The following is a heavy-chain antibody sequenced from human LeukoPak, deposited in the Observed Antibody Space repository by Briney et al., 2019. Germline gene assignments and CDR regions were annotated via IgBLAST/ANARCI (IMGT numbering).Heavy chain of an antibody. CDR2: IYYSGST. CDR3: AREVSGVVVPAANYYYYMDV. D-gene: IGHD2-2*01. CDR1: GGSISSGDYY. J-gene: IGHJ6*03. Sequence: SQTLSLTCTVSGGSISSGDYYWSWIRQPPGKGLEWIGYIYYSGSTYYNPSLKSRVTIPVDTSKNQFSLKLSSVTAADTAVYYCAREVSGVVVPAANYYYYMDVWGKGTTVTVSS. V-gene: IGHV4-30-4*08.